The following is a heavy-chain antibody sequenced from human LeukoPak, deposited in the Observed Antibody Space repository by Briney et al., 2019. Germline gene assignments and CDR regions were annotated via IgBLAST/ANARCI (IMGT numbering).Heavy chain of an antibody. CDR3: AREVSEGFDF. CDR2: FGTRSTSI. Sequence: PGGSLRLSCTASGFTFSGYSMNWIRQAPGKGLEWVSSFGTRSTSIFHAGSVKGRFAISRDNAKNSLYLQMNSLRAEDTALYYCAREVSEGFDFWGQGTLVTVSS. CDR1: GFTFSGYS. D-gene: IGHD3-22*01. V-gene: IGHV3-21*01. J-gene: IGHJ4*02.